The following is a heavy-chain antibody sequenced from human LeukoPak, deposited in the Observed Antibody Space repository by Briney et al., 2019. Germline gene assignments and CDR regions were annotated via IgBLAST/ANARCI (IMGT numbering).Heavy chain of an antibody. CDR2: ISGYNGHT. J-gene: IGHJ4*02. Sequence: ASVKVSCKASGYTFPDYGISWVRQAPGQGLEWVGWISGYNGHTNYAQKFQGRVTMTTDTSTSTVYMELRTLRSEDTAVYYCARDQNIAGRPDYWGQGTLVTVSS. D-gene: IGHD6-6*01. V-gene: IGHV1-18*01. CDR3: ARDQNIAGRPDY. CDR1: GYTFPDYG.